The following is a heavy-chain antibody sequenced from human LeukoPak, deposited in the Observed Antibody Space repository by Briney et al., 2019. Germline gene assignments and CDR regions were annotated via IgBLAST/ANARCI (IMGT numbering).Heavy chain of an antibody. V-gene: IGHV1-2*06. CDR3: ARIGPYDFWSGYNSYYFDY. J-gene: IGHJ4*02. CDR2: INPNSGGT. D-gene: IGHD3-3*01. CDR1: GYTFTSYG. Sequence: ASVKVSCKASGYTFTSYGISWVRQAPGQGLEWMGRINPNSGGTNYAQKFQGRVTMTRDTSISTAYMELSRLRSDDTAVYYCARIGPYDFWSGYNSYYFDYWGQGTLVTVSS.